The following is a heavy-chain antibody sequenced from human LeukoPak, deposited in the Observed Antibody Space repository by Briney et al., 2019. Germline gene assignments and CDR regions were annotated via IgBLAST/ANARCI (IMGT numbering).Heavy chain of an antibody. J-gene: IGHJ5*02. CDR2: IIPILGIA. CDR1: GGTFSSYA. V-gene: IGHV1-69*04. CDR3: ARDPGPNIAVAGTVWFDP. Sequence: SVKVSCKASGGTFSSYAISWVRQAPGQGLEWMGRIIPILGIANYAQKFRGRVTITADKSTSTAYMELSSLRSEDTAVYYCARDPGPNIAVAGTVWFDPWGQGTLVTVSS. D-gene: IGHD6-19*01.